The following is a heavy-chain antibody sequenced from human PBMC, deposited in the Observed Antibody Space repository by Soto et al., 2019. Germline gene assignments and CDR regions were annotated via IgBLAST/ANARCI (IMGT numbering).Heavy chain of an antibody. Sequence: PGGSLRLSCAASGFTFSSYWMHWVRQAPGKGLVWVSRINSDGSSTSYADSVKGRFTISRDNAKNTLYLQMNSLRAEDTAVYYCARVPSISSSGWYEILSYWGQGTLVTVSS. J-gene: IGHJ4*02. CDR1: GFTFSSYW. CDR2: INSDGSST. D-gene: IGHD6-19*01. V-gene: IGHV3-74*01. CDR3: ARVPSISSSGWYEILSY.